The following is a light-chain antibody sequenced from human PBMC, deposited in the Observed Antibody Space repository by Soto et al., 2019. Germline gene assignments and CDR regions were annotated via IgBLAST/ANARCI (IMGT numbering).Light chain of an antibody. V-gene: IGLV2-14*01. CDR1: TNDIGGYNY. CDR3: CSYTISATLV. J-gene: IGLJ3*02. CDR2: EVR. Sequence: QSALTQPASVSGSPGQSITIPCSGSTNDIGGYNYVSWYQHHPGKVPKVIIYEVRNRPSGVSNRFSGSKSGNTASLTISGLQADDEADYYCCSYTISATLVFGGGTKVTVL.